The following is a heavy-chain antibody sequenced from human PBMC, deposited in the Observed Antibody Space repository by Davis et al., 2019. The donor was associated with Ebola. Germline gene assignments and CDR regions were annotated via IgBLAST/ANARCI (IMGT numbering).Heavy chain of an antibody. CDR2: INYGGST. CDR3: ARAHYDSFMDV. Sequence: SETLSLTCTVSGGSISSGGYYWSWIRQPPGKGLEWIGEINYGGSTNYNPSLKSRVAILVDTSKNQFSLKVSSVTAADTAVYYCARAHYDSFMDVWGQGTTVTVSS. V-gene: IGHV4-39*07. D-gene: IGHD3-3*01. J-gene: IGHJ6*02. CDR1: GGSISSGGYY.